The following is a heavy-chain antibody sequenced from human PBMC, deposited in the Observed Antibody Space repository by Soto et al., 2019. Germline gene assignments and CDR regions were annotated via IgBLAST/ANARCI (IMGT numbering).Heavy chain of an antibody. CDR2: IYHSGST. D-gene: IGHD3-22*01. CDR3: ARLGDYYQAFDY. J-gene: IGHJ4*02. V-gene: IGHV4-4*02. Sequence: SETLSLTCAFSGGSISSSNWWSWVRQPPGKGMEWIGEIYHSGSTNYHPSLKSRVTISLDTSKNQFSLKLSSVTAADTAVYSCARLGDYYQAFDYWGQGALVTVSS. CDR1: GGSISSSNW.